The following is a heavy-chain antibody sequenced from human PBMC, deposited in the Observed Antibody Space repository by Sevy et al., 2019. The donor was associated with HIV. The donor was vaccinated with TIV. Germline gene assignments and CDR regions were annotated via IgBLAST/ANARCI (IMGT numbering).Heavy chain of an antibody. CDR3: AGENAWGRGYS. CDR2: IYYNGNT. CDR1: GGSITSLY. D-gene: IGHD1-26*01. Sequence: SETLSLTCTVSGGSITSLYWGWIRQPPGKGLEWIANIYYNGNTNYNPSLKSRVTISLDTSKNQFSLRLSSVTAADTAIIYRAGENAWGRGYSWGQGTLVNVSS. J-gene: IGHJ4*02. V-gene: IGHV4-59*08.